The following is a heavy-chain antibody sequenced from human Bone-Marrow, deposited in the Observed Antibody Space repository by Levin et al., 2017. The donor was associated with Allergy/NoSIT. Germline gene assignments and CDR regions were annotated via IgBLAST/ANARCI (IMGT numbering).Heavy chain of an antibody. CDR3: ATGEGDSSGYYYDYYYYGMDV. D-gene: IGHD3-22*01. Sequence: KPGGSLRLSCTVSGGSISSSSYYWGWIRQPPGKGLEWIGSIYYSGSTYYNPSLKSRVTISVDTSKNQFSLKLSSVTAADTAVYYCATGEGDSSGYYYDYYYYGMDVWGQGTTVTVSS. V-gene: IGHV4-39*01. J-gene: IGHJ6*02. CDR2: IYYSGST. CDR1: GGSISSSSYY.